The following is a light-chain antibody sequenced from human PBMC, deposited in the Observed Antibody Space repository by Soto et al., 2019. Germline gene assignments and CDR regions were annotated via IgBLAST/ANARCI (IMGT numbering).Light chain of an antibody. V-gene: IGKV3-11*01. Sequence: EIVLTQSPAPLSLSPGERATLSCRARQSVSSYLAWYQQKPGQAPRLLIYDASNRATVIPARFSGSGSWTDFTLTISSLEPYDFAVYYCQQRSNWPLTFGPGTKVDIK. J-gene: IGKJ3*01. CDR1: QSVSSY. CDR3: QQRSNWPLT. CDR2: DAS.